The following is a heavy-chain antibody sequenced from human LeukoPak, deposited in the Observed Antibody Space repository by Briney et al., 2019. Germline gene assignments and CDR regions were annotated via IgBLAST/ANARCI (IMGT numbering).Heavy chain of an antibody. Sequence: QPGWSLRLSCAVSGVTFSNFEMNLVRQAPGKGLEGVSHIDTSATSMHYADSVKGRFTISRDNAKNSLFLQMNSLRAEDTAVYYCVTDRPGVMDFDFWGQGTLVTVSS. CDR3: VTDRPGVMDFDF. CDR1: GVTFSNFE. V-gene: IGHV3-48*03. J-gene: IGHJ4*02. D-gene: IGHD2-2*03. CDR2: IDTSATSM.